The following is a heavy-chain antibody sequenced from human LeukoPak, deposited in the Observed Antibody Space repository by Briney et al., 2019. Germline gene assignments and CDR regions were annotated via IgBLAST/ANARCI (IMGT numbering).Heavy chain of an antibody. D-gene: IGHD2-2*02. CDR3: ASPSRGCSSTSCYTDY. Sequence: PSETLSLTCTVSGGSISSGDYYWSWIRQPPGKGLEWIGYIYYSGSTYYNPSLKSRVTISVDTSKNQFSLKLSSVTAADTAVYYCASPSRGCSSTSCYTDYWGQGTLVTVSS. CDR1: GGSISSGDYY. CDR2: IYYSGST. V-gene: IGHV4-30-4*08. J-gene: IGHJ4*02.